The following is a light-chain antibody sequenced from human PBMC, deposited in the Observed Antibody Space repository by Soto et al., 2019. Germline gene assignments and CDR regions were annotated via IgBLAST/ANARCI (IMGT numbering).Light chain of an antibody. J-gene: IGLJ3*02. CDR3: SSYAGSNNWV. CDR1: SSDVGIYNF. CDR2: EVT. V-gene: IGLV2-8*01. Sequence: QSALTQPPSASGSPGQSVTISCTGTSSDVGIYNFVSWYQQHPGKAPKLMIYEVTRRPSGVPDRFSGSKSGNTASLTISGLQAEEGADYYCSSYAGSNNWVFGGGTKRPAL.